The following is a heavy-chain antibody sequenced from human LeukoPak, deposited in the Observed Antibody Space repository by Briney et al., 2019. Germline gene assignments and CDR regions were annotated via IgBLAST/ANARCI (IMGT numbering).Heavy chain of an antibody. V-gene: IGHV3-21*01. D-gene: IGHD2-2*01. CDR3: ARDIVVVPAAKEDY. CDR2: IDFTSRYI. Sequence: GGSLRLSCAASGFTFSSYSMNWVRQAPGKGLEWVSSIDFTSRYIYNADSVKGRFTTSRDNAKNSLDLQMNSLRAEDTAVYYCARDIVVVPAAKEDYWGQGTLVTVSS. CDR1: GFTFSSYS. J-gene: IGHJ4*02.